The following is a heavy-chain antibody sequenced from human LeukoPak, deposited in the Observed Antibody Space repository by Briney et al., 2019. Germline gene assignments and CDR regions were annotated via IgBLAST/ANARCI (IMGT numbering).Heavy chain of an antibody. J-gene: IGHJ4*02. CDR2: SRDKANSYST. CDR1: GFTLSDHY. D-gene: IGHD2-21*01. Sequence: RSGGSLRLSCGASGFTLSDHYMDWVRQAPGKGLEWVGRSRDKANSYSTEYAASVKGRFTISRDDSKNSLYLQMNSLKTEDTAVYYWAPLSPIDWGQGTLVTVSS. V-gene: IGHV3-72*01. CDR3: APLSPID.